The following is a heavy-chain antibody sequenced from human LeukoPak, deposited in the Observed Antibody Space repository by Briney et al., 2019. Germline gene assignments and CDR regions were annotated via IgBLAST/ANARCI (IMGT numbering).Heavy chain of an antibody. Sequence: ASVKVSCKTSGYTFNNYYMHWVRQAPGQGLEWMGWVYPNSCDTKYAQNFQDRVTMSRDTSIGTAYMELRGLRSDDMAIYYCARENMSLGAFDIWGQGTMVTVSS. CDR1: GYTFNNYY. CDR3: ARENMSLGAFDI. J-gene: IGHJ3*02. D-gene: IGHD1/OR15-1a*01. V-gene: IGHV1-2*02. CDR2: VYPNSCDT.